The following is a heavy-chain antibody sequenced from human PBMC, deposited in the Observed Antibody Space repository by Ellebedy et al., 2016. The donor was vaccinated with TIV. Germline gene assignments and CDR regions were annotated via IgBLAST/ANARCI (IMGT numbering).Heavy chain of an antibody. J-gene: IGHJ3*01. CDR1: GFTFSTYS. Sequence: GGSLRLSCAASGFTFSTYSMNWVRQAPGKGLEWVSYIGSRTGIIYYADSVKGRFTISRDNAKKSLYLQMNSLRDEDTAVYYCARGGGERLRYAFDLWGHGTMVTVSS. D-gene: IGHD1-26*01. V-gene: IGHV3-48*02. CDR2: IGSRTGII. CDR3: ARGGGERLRYAFDL.